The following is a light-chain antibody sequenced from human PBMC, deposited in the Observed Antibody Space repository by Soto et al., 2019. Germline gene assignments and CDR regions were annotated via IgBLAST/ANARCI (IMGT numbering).Light chain of an antibody. CDR2: WAS. V-gene: IGKV4-1*01. J-gene: IGKJ2*01. CDR3: QQYYSTPYT. CDR1: QSVLFSSNNKNY. Sequence: DIVMTQSPDSLAVSLGERATINCKSSQSVLFSSNNKNYLTWYQPKSGQPPKVLIYWASIRESGVPDRFSGSGSGTDFTLTISTLQAEDVALYYCQQYYSTPYTFGQGTRLEIK.